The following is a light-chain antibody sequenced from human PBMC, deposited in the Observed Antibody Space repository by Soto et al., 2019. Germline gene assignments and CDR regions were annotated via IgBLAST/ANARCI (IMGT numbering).Light chain of an antibody. V-gene: IGKV2-28*01. J-gene: IGKJ1*01. CDR2: LGS. Sequence: EIVVTQSPLSLPVTPGEPASISCKSSQSLLHSNGNTYLDWYLQKPGQSPQLLIYLGSNRASGVPDRFGGSGSGTDFTLNISRVEAEDVGVYYCMQALHARTFGQGTKVEIK. CDR3: MQALHART. CDR1: QSLLHSNGNTY.